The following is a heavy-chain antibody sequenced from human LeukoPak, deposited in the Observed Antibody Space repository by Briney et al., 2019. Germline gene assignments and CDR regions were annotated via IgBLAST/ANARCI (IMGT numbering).Heavy chain of an antibody. CDR3: ARGGSLAVAPHQYYFDY. V-gene: IGHV7-4-1*02. CDR2: INTNTGNP. Sequence: GASVTVSCKASGYTFTSYAMNWVRQAPGQGLEWMGWINTNTGNPTYAQGFTGRFVFSLDTSVSTAYLQISSLKAEDTAVYYCARGGSLAVAPHQYYFDYWGQGTLVTVSS. J-gene: IGHJ4*02. CDR1: GYTFTSYA. D-gene: IGHD6-19*01.